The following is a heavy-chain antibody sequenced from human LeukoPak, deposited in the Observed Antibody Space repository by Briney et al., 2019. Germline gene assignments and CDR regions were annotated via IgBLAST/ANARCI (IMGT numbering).Heavy chain of an antibody. Sequence: PGGSLRLSCTASGFTFSSYSLNWVRQAPGKGLEWVSLIYTSGSTYYADSVKGRFTISRDNSKNTLYLQMNSLRAEDTAVYYCARVTTSGSYKFDNWGQGTLVTVSS. D-gene: IGHD3-10*01. CDR2: IYTSGST. CDR3: ARVTTSGSYKFDN. CDR1: GFTFSSYS. V-gene: IGHV3-53*01. J-gene: IGHJ4*02.